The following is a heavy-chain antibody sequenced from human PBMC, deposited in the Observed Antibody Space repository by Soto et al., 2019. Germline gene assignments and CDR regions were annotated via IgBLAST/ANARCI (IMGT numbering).Heavy chain of an antibody. CDR3: ARAFVVLPTFPYYFDY. CDR2: IIPSVRIA. J-gene: IGHJ4*02. D-gene: IGHD2-2*01. CDR1: GDTFSRYT. V-gene: IGHV1-69*02. Sequence: ASVKVSCKASGDTFSRYTISWVGQAPGQGLEWMGRIIPSVRIANYAQKFQGRVTITADKSTSTVYMELSSLRSEDTAVYYCARAFVVLPTFPYYFDYGGQGTQVTVSS.